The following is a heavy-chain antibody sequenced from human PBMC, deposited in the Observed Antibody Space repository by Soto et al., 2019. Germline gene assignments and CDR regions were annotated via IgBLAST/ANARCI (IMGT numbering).Heavy chain of an antibody. D-gene: IGHD1-1*01. V-gene: IGHV1-69*13. Sequence: GASVKVSCKASGGTFSSYAISWVRQAPGQGLEWMGGIIPIFGTANYAQKFQGRVTITADESTSTAYMELSSLRSEDTAVYYCAGSGEYYYYYGMDVWGQGTTVTVSS. CDR1: GGTFSSYA. CDR3: AGSGEYYYYYGMDV. J-gene: IGHJ6*02. CDR2: IIPIFGTA.